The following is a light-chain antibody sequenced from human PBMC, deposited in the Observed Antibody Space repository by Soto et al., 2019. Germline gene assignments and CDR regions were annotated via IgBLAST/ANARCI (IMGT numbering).Light chain of an antibody. CDR1: SSNIGAGYD. CDR3: QSYDSSLSGSDV. Sequence: QAVVTQPPSVYGAPGQRVTISCTGSSSNIGAGYDVHWYQQLPGTAPKLVIYGDSNRPSGVPDRFSGSKSGTSASLAITGLQAEDEADYYCQSYDSSLSGSDVFGTGTKLTVL. J-gene: IGLJ1*01. V-gene: IGLV1-40*01. CDR2: GDS.